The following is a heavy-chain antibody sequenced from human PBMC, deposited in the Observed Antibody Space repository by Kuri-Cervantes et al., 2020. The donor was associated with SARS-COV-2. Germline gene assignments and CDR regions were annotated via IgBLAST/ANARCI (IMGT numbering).Heavy chain of an antibody. V-gene: IGHV1-8*03. CDR3: ATSPPIVGASNWFDP. D-gene: IGHD1-26*01. CDR2: MNPNSGNT. J-gene: IGHJ5*02. CDR1: GGTFSSYA. Sequence: ASVKVSCKASGGTFSSYAISWVRQATGQGLEWMGWMNPNSGNTGYAQKFQGRVTITRNTSISTAYMELSSLRSGDTAVYYCATSPPIVGASNWFDPWGQGTLVTVSS.